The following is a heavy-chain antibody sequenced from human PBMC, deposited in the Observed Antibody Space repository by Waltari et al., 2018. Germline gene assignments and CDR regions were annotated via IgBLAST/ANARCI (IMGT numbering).Heavy chain of an antibody. D-gene: IGHD3-10*01. V-gene: IGHV3-66*02. CDR3: ARKTDTVIRGLWGDV. Sequence: EVQLVESGGGLVQPGGSLRLSCEASGFTVGTNHMSWVRQAPGKGLEWVSLIYSAGSTDYADSVKGRFTISRDSSKNTLYLQMNSLRAEDTAVYYCARKTDTVIRGLWGDVWGQGTTVTVSS. J-gene: IGHJ6*02. CDR2: IYSAGST. CDR1: GFTVGTNH.